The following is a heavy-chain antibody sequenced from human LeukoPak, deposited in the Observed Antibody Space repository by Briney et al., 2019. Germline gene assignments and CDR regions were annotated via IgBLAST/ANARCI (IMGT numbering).Heavy chain of an antibody. CDR3: AREGDAFDI. J-gene: IGHJ3*02. CDR2: MNPKTGNT. Sequence: ASVKVSCKASGYTFTNFDINWVRQATGQGLEWMGWMNPKTGNTGSAQKLQGRVTITGNTSVSTAYMELSSLRSEDTAVYYCAREGDAFDIWGQGTMVTVSS. V-gene: IGHV1-8*01. CDR1: GYTFTNFD.